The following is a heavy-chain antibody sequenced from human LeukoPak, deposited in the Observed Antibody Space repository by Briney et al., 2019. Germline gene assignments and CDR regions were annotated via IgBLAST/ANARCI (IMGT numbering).Heavy chain of an antibody. J-gene: IGHJ6*03. D-gene: IGHD3-3*01. Sequence: SETLSLTCTVSGGSISSYYWSWIRQPPGKGLEWIGYIYYSGSTNYNPSLKSRVTISVDTSKNQFSLKLSSVTAADTAVYYCARVVQRITIFGVVINYYYYMDVWGKGTTVTVSS. CDR2: IYYSGST. V-gene: IGHV4-59*12. CDR1: GGSISSYY. CDR3: ARVVQRITIFGVVINYYYYMDV.